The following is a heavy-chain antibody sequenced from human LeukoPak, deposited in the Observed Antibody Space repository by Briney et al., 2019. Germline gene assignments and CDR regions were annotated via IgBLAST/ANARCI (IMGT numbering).Heavy chain of an antibody. CDR1: GYTFTSYG. J-gene: IGHJ4*02. V-gene: IGHV1-18*01. Sequence: ASVKVSCKASGYTFTSYGIGWVRQAPGQGLEWMGWISAYNGNTNYAQKLQGRVTMTTDTSTSTAYMELRSLRSDDTAVYYCARDRIRGSGTIFGVVIIPGYWGQGTLVTVSS. CDR2: ISAYNGNT. D-gene: IGHD3-3*01. CDR3: ARDRIRGSGTIFGVVIIPGY.